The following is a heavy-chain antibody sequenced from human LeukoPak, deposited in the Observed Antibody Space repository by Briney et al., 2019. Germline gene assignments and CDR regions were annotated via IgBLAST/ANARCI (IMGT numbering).Heavy chain of an antibody. CDR2: ISYHGSNK. Sequence: PGGSLRLSCAASGFTFSSYAMHWVRQAPGKGLEWVAAISYHGSNKYYADSVKGRFTVSRDDSKNALYLQMNSLRAEDTAVYYCAKDLGDDWGQGTLVTVSS. V-gene: IGHV3-30-3*01. J-gene: IGHJ4*02. CDR3: AKDLGDD. D-gene: IGHD3-10*01. CDR1: GFTFSSYA.